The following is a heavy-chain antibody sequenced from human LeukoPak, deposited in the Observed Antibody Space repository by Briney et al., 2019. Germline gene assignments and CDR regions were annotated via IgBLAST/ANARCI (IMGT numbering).Heavy chain of an antibody. CDR1: GFTFSSYA. J-gene: IGHJ4*02. CDR2: ISYDGSNK. CDR3: ARDRTIFGVVTFDY. Sequence: PGGSLRLSCAASGFTFSSYAMHWVRQAPGKGLEWVAVISYDGSNKYYADSVKGRFTISRDNSKNTLYLQMNSLRAEDTAVYYCARDRTIFGVVTFDYWGQGTLVTVSS. V-gene: IGHV3-30-3*01. D-gene: IGHD3-3*01.